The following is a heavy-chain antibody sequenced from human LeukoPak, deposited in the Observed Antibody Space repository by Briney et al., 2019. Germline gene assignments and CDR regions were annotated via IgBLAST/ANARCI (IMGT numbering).Heavy chain of an antibody. CDR2: ISYDGSNE. J-gene: IGHJ6*02. CDR1: GFTFSSYG. D-gene: IGHD2-2*01. Sequence: GGSLRLSCAASGFTFSSYGMHWVRQAPGKGLEWVALISYDGSNEYYADSVRGRFTIPRDNSKFTLYMQMNSLRAEDTAVYYCARVRAGYCTSTSCYTGMDVWGQGATVTVSS. CDR3: ARVRAGYCTSTSCYTGMDV. V-gene: IGHV3-30*03.